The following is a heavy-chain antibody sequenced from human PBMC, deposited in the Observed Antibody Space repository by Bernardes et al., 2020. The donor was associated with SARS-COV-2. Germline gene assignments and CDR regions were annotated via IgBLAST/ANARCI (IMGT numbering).Heavy chain of an antibody. CDR2: FDPEDGET. Sequence: ASVKVSCKVSGYTLTELSMHWVRQAPGKGLEWMGGFDPEDGETIYAQKFQGRVTMTEDTSKDTAYMELSSLRSEDTAVYYCATGPVVVAATRNDYYYYYGMDGGGQGTTVTVSS. D-gene: IGHD2-15*01. CDR3: ATGPVVVAATRNDYYYYYGMDG. V-gene: IGHV1-24*01. CDR1: GYTLTELS. J-gene: IGHJ6*02.